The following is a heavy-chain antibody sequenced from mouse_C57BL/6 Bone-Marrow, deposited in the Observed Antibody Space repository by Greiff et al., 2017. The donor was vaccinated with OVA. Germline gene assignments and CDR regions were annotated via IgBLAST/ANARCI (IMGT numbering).Heavy chain of an antibody. V-gene: IGHV5-4*01. CDR1: GFTFSSYA. Sequence: EVKLMESGGGLVKPGGSLKLSCAASGFTFSSYAMSWVRQTPEKRLEWVATISDGGSYTYYPDNVKGRFTISRDNAKNNLYLQMSHLKSEDTAMYYCARDRGGDYWGQGTTLTVSS. J-gene: IGHJ2*01. CDR2: ISDGGSYT. CDR3: ARDRGGDY. D-gene: IGHD1-1*02.